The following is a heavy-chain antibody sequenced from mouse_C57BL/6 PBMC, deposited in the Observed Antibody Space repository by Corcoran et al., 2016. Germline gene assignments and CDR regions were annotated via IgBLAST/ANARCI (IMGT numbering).Heavy chain of an antibody. CDR2: INPNNGGT. Sequence: EVQLQQSGPELVKPGASVKIPCKASGYTFTDYNMDWVKQSHGKSLEWIGDINPNNGGTIYNQKFKGKATLTVDKSSSTAYMELRSLTSEDTADYYCARTSTTVGPMDYWGQGTSVTVSS. J-gene: IGHJ4*01. CDR3: ARTSTTVGPMDY. CDR1: GYTFTDYN. D-gene: IGHD1-1*01. V-gene: IGHV1-18*01.